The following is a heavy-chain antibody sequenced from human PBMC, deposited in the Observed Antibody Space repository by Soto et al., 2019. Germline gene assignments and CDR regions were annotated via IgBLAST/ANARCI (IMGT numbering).Heavy chain of an antibody. CDR3: ARDSQIVATIYPPSFVDY. V-gene: IGHV3-33*01. CDR2: IWYDGSNK. Sequence: QVQLVESGGGVVQPGRSLRLSCAASGFTFSSYGMHWVRQAPGKGLEWVAVIWYDGSNKYYADSVKGRFTISRDNSKNTLYLQMNSLRAEDTAVYYCARDSQIVATIYPPSFVDYWGQGTLVTVSS. J-gene: IGHJ4*02. D-gene: IGHD5-12*01. CDR1: GFTFSSYG.